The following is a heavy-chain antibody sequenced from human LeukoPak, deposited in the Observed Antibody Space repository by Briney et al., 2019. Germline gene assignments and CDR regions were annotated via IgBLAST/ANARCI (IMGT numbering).Heavy chain of an antibody. Sequence: SETLSLTCTVSGGSIGSYYWSWIRQPPGKGLEWIGYIYYSGSTNYNPSLKSRVTISVDTSKNQFSLKLSSVTAADTAVYYCARYRGASGYHFDYWGQGTLVTVSS. D-gene: IGHD5-12*01. V-gene: IGHV4-59*12. J-gene: IGHJ4*02. CDR2: IYYSGST. CDR3: ARYRGASGYHFDY. CDR1: GGSIGSYY.